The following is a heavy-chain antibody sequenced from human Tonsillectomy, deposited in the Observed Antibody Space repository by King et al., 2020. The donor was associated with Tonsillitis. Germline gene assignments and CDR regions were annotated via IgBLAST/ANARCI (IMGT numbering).Heavy chain of an antibody. V-gene: IGHV4-61*02. CDR1: GDFINGGSFY. J-gene: IGHJ5*01. CDR2: IFASGTT. Sequence: QLQESGPGLVKPSQTLSLTCTVSGDFINGGSFYWGWVRQPAGKGLEYIGRIFASGTTHYNPSFQSRVTMSVDTSKNQFSLKLSSVTAADTAVYYCARVLSYYGNWFDAWGHGTLVTVSS. CDR3: ARVLSYYGNWFDA. D-gene: IGHD3-10*01.